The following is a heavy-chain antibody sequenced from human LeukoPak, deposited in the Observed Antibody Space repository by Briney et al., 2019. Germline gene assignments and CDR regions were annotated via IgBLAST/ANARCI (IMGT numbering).Heavy chain of an antibody. D-gene: IGHD1-26*01. V-gene: IGHV1-8*03. Sequence: GASVKVSCKASGYTFTSYVISWVRQATGQGLEWMGWMNPNSGNTGYAQKFQGRVTITRNTSISTAYMELSSLRSEDTAVYFCFIVGTTSNYWGQGTLVTVSS. CDR2: MNPNSGNT. CDR1: GYTFTSYV. J-gene: IGHJ4*02. CDR3: FIVGTTSNY.